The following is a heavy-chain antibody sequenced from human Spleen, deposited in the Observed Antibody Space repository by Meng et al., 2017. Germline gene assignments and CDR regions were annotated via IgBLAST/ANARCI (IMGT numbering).Heavy chain of an antibody. V-gene: IGHV4-4*02. CDR2: IYHGGST. CDR1: GDSISSNTW. J-gene: IGHJ4*02. D-gene: IGHD3-10*02. CDR3: TRNSYDSRHYVLGF. Sequence: QVQLQESGPGLLKPSGTLSLTCAVSGDSISSNTWWSWVRQPPGKGLEWIGEIYHGGSTNYIPSLKSRVTISIDKSKNQFSLDLSSVTVADTAVYYCTRNSYDSRHYVLGFWGQGTLVTVSS.